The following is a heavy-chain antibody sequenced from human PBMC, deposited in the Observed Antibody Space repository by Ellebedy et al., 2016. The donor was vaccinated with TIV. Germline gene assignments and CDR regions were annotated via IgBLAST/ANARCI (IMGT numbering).Heavy chain of an antibody. J-gene: IGHJ4*02. D-gene: IGHD3-9*01. Sequence: GESLKISXKGSGYSFTSYWIGWVRQMPGKGLEWMGIIYPGDSDTRYSPSFEGQVTITADESISTAYLQWNSLKASDSAMYYCARSPPNYDILTGYHSYSFDYWGQGTLITVSS. V-gene: IGHV5-51*01. CDR1: GYSFTSYW. CDR3: ARSPPNYDILTGYHSYSFDY. CDR2: IYPGDSDT.